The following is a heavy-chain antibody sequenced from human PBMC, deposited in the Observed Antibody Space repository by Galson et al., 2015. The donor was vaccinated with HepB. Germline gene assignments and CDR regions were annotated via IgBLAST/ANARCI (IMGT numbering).Heavy chain of an antibody. CDR2: IYYSGST. CDR3: ARIVAGLFDSGAFDI. Sequence: TLSLTCTVSGGSISSGGYYWSWIRQHPGKGLEWIGYIYYSGSTYYNPSLKSRVTISVDTSKNQFSLKLSSVTAADTAVYYCARIVAGLFDSGAFDIWGQGTMVTVSS. D-gene: IGHD6-25*01. V-gene: IGHV4-31*03. CDR1: GGSISSGGYY. J-gene: IGHJ3*02.